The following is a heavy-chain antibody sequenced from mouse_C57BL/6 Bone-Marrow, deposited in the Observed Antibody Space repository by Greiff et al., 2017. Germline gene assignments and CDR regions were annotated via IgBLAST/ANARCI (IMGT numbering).Heavy chain of an antibody. D-gene: IGHD1-1*01. V-gene: IGHV1-61*01. CDR2: IYPSDSET. Sequence: QVQLQQPGAELVRPGSSVKLSCKASGYTFTSYWMDWVKQRPGQGLEWIGNIYPSDSETHYNQKFKDKATLTVDKSSSTAYMQLSSLTSEDSAVYYCARRYGSSSFAYWGRGTLVTVSA. CDR3: ARRYGSSSFAY. J-gene: IGHJ3*01. CDR1: GYTFTSYW.